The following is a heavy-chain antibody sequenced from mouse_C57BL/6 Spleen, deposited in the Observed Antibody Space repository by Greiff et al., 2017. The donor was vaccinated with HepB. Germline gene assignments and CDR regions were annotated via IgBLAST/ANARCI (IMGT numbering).Heavy chain of an antibody. D-gene: IGHD2-4*01. CDR1: GYTFTSYW. Sequence: QVQLQQPGAELVRPGSSVKLSCKASGYTFTSYWMHWVKQRPIQGLEWIGNIDPSDSETHYNQKFKDKATLTVDKSSSTAYMQLSSLTSEDSAVYYCARGGMITNWFAYWGQGTLVTVSA. V-gene: IGHV1-52*01. CDR3: ARGGMITNWFAY. J-gene: IGHJ3*01. CDR2: IDPSDSET.